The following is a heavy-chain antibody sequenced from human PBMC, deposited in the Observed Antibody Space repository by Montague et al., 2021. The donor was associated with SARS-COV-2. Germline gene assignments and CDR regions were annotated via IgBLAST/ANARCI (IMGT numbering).Heavy chain of an antibody. CDR3: TRDYRSVVGDGLDI. CDR1: GFTFSYYD. Sequence: SLRLSCAASGFTFSYYDMNWVRQAPGKGLERISYISTSAYTTSYAGSVKGRFTISRDNGKNSLYLQMNSLRVEDTAVYYCTRDYRSVVGDGLDIWGQGTKVTVSS. CDR2: ISTSAYTT. J-gene: IGHJ3*02. V-gene: IGHV3-48*03. D-gene: IGHD3-16*02.